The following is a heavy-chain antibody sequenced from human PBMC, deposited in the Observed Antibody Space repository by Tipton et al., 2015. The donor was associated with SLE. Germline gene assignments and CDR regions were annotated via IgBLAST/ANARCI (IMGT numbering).Heavy chain of an antibody. V-gene: IGHV3-53*01. CDR3: ARGESSGYYVDY. J-gene: IGHJ4*01. Sequence: SLRLSCAVSGFTINTNYMSWVRQAPGKGLEWVSVIYRGGGTYYADSVRGRFTISRDNAKNTLYLQMNSLRAEDTAAYYCARGESSGYYVDYWGHGTLVTVSS. CDR1: GFTINTNY. D-gene: IGHD3-22*01. CDR2: IYRGGGT.